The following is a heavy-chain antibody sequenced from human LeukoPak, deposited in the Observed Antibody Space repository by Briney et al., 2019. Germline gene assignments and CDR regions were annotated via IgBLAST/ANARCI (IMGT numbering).Heavy chain of an antibody. CDR3: ARDGDYTFDY. V-gene: IGHV3-48*03. CDR2: ISSSGSTI. CDR1: GFTFSSFE. Sequence: AGGSLRLSCAVSGFTFSSFEMNWVRQAPGKGLEWVSYISSSGSTIYYADSVKGRFTISRDNAKNSLYLQMNSLRAEDTAVYYCARDGDYTFDYWGQGTLVTVSS. J-gene: IGHJ4*02. D-gene: IGHD3-16*01.